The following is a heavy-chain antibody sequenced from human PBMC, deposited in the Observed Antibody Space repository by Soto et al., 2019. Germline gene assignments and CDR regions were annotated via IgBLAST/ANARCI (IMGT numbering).Heavy chain of an antibody. D-gene: IGHD2-2*01. CDR2: IYDSGST. CDR3: ARALWGPAGHINWFDP. CDR1: GGSISSSSYY. V-gene: IGHV4-39*07. Sequence: SETLSLTCTVSGGSISSSSYYWGWIRQPPGKGLEWIGSIYDSGSTYYNPSLKSRVTISVDTSKNQFSLKLTSVTAADTAVYYCARALWGPAGHINWFDPWGQGTLVTSPQ. J-gene: IGHJ5*02.